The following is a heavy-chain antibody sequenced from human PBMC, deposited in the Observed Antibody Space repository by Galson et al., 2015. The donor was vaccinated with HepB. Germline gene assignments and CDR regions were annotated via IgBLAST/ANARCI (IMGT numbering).Heavy chain of an antibody. V-gene: IGHV1-69*13. D-gene: IGHD4-17*01. Sequence: SVKVSCKASGGTFSSYAISWVRQAPGQGLEWMGGIIPIFGTANYAQKFQGRVTITADESTSTAYMELSSLRSEDTAVYYCARAPLSGDYTNWFDPWGQGTLVTVSS. CDR3: ARAPLSGDYTNWFDP. CDR2: IIPIFGTA. CDR1: GGTFSSYA. J-gene: IGHJ5*02.